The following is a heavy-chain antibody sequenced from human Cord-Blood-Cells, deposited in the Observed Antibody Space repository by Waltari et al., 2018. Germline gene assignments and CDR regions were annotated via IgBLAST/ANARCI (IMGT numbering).Heavy chain of an antibody. D-gene: IGHD3-10*01. J-gene: IGHJ6*03. Sequence: QLQLQESGPGLVKPSETRSPPCTVPGGTITSGSYDWGWTRQPPGKGLEWIGSIYYSGSTYYNPSLKSRVTISVDTSKNQFSLKLSSVTAADTAVYYCARHGHYYGSGSYYYYYYYMDVWGKGTTVTVSS. CDR2: IYYSGST. V-gene: IGHV4-39*07. CDR3: ARHGHYYGSGSYYYYYYYMDV. CDR1: GGTITSGSYD.